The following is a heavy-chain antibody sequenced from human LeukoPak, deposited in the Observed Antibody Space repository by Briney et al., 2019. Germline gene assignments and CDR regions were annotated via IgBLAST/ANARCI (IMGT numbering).Heavy chain of an antibody. CDR1: GCTFRTYA. CDR2: ISGSGGST. CDR3: AKARGSDCSSTSCYTAFDY. J-gene: IGHJ4*02. Sequence: GGSLRLSCAASGCTFRTYAMSWVRQALGKGLEWVSAISGSGGSTYYADSVKGRFTISRDNSKNTLYLKMNSLRAEDTAVYYCAKARGSDCSSTSCYTAFDYWGQGTLVTVSS. V-gene: IGHV3-23*01. D-gene: IGHD2-2*02.